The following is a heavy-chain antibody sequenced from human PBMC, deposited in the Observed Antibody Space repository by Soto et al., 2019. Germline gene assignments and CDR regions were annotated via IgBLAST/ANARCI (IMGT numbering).Heavy chain of an antibody. CDR3: ARSGVFGVVIIAYGMVF. Sequence: GGSLRLSCAASGLTFSSYAMHWVRQAPGKGVEWVAVISYDGSNKYYADSVKGRFTISRDNSKNTLYLQMNSLRAEDTAVYYCARSGVFGVVIIAYGMVFRCPGTTLTVSS. CDR2: ISYDGSNK. J-gene: IGHJ6*02. D-gene: IGHD3-3*01. CDR1: GLTFSSYA. V-gene: IGHV3-30-3*01.